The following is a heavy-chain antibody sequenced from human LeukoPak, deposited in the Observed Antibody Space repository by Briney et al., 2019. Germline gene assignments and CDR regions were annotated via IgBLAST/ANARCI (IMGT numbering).Heavy chain of an antibody. V-gene: IGHV3-53*01. J-gene: IGHJ4*02. D-gene: IGHD3-10*01. Sequence: PGGPLRLSFAASGFTVSSNYMSWVRQAAGKGLEWVSVIYSGGTTFYADSVKGRFTISRDNSKNTLYLQMNSLRADDTAVYYCTKLKGWYGEGYFDYWGQGTLVTVSS. CDR1: GFTVSSNY. CDR3: TKLKGWYGEGYFDY. CDR2: IYSGGTT.